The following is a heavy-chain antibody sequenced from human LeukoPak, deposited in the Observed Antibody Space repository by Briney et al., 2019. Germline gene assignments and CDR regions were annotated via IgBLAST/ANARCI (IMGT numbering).Heavy chain of an antibody. Sequence: PGGSLRLSCAASGFTFSSYAMSWVRQAPGKGLEWVSSISGGGGATYYADSVKGRFTISRDNSKNTLYLQMNSLRAEDTAVYYCARDSDVHCSGGRCTNFDYWGQGILVTVSS. V-gene: IGHV3-23*01. J-gene: IGHJ4*02. CDR3: ARDSDVHCSGGRCTNFDY. CDR2: ISGGGGAT. D-gene: IGHD2-15*01. CDR1: GFTFSSYA.